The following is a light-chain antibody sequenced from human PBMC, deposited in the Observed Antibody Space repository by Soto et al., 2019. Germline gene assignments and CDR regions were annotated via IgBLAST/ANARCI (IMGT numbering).Light chain of an antibody. Sequence: EIVLTQSPGTLSLSPVERATLSCRASQSVSSSYLAWYQQKPGQPPRLLIYGAFNRAAGIPARFSGSGSGTDFTLTISRLEPEDFAVYFCYQYDSSPWTFGQGTKVDIK. CDR2: GAF. CDR1: QSVSSSY. J-gene: IGKJ1*01. V-gene: IGKV3-20*01. CDR3: YQYDSSPWT.